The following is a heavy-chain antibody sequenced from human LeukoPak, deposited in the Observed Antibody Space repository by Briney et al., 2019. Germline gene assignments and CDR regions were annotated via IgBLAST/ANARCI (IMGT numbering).Heavy chain of an antibody. CDR3: ARSSGWSHFDY. Sequence: SETLSLTCTVSGGSLSSGSYYWSWIRQPPGRGLEWLGYIYYSGSTNYNPSLKSRVTISENTSKNQCSLKLSSVTAADTAVYYCARSSGWSHFDYWGQGTLVTVSS. CDR2: IYYSGST. CDR1: GGSLSSGSYY. D-gene: IGHD6-19*01. J-gene: IGHJ4*02. V-gene: IGHV4-61*01.